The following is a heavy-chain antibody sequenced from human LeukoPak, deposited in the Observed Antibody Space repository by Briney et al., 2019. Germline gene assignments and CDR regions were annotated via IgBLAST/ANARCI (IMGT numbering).Heavy chain of an antibody. CDR3: ATQTSTLVVVISPFDY. Sequence: GESLRLSCAASGFTFSTYTMNWVRQAPGKGLEWVALIQDDGAKTYYADSVRGRFTISRDNSRNTVYLQMNSLKPDGTAVYYCATQTSTLVVVISPFDYWGQGALGTVSS. J-gene: IGHJ4*02. CDR1: GFTFSTYT. V-gene: IGHV3-30*02. CDR2: IQDDGAKT. D-gene: IGHD3-22*01.